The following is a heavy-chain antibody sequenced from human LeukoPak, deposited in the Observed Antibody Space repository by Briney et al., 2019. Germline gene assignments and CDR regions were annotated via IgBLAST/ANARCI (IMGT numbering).Heavy chain of an antibody. CDR2: IRSKAYGGIT. D-gene: IGHD3-22*01. V-gene: IGHV3-49*04. CDR3: TRVGDSSGYYSYFDY. J-gene: IGHJ4*02. Sequence: GGSLRLSCAASGFTFSSYSMNWVRQAPGKGLEWVGFIRSKAYGGITEYAASVRGRFTISRDDSKSVAYLQMNSLKTEDTAVYYCTRVGDSSGYYSYFDYWGQGTLVTVSS. CDR1: GFTFSSYS.